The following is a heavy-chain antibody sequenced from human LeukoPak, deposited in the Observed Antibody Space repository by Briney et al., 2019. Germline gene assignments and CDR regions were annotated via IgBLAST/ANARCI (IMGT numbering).Heavy chain of an antibody. CDR1: GYTFTSYA. CDR2: INTNTGNP. V-gene: IGHV7-4-1*02. Sequence: ASVKVSCKASGYTFTSYAMNWVRQAPGQGLEWMGWINTNTGNPTYAQGFTGRFVFSLDTSVSTAYLQISGLKAEDTAVYYCASFRPYYYDSSGYYPDAFDIWGQGTMVTVSS. D-gene: IGHD3-22*01. J-gene: IGHJ3*02. CDR3: ASFRPYYYDSSGYYPDAFDI.